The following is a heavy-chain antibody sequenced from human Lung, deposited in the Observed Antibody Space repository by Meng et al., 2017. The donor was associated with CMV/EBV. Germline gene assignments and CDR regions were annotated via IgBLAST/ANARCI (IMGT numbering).Heavy chain of an antibody. J-gene: IGHJ6*02. D-gene: IGHD5-18*01. V-gene: IGHV1-8*01. Sequence: ASXXVSXKASGYTFTSYDINWVRQATGQGHEWIGWMNPNSGNTGYAQKFRGRVTMTRNTSISTAYMELSSLRSEDTAVYYCARGKGSYYYYYGMDDWGQGTTVTVSS. CDR3: ARGKGSYYYYYGMDD. CDR1: GYTFTSYD. CDR2: MNPNSGNT.